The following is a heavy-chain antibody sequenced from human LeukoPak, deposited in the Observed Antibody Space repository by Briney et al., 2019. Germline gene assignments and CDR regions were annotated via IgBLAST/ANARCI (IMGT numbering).Heavy chain of an antibody. CDR1: GGTFSSYA. CDR3: ARPPKRVRDGYNWYGMDV. Sequence: SVKVSCKASGGTFSSYAISWVRQAPGQGLEWMGRIIPTFGIANYAQKFQGRVTITADKSTSTAYMELSSLRSEDTAVYYCARPPKRVRDGYNWYGMDVWGQGTTVTVSS. D-gene: IGHD5-24*01. J-gene: IGHJ6*02. V-gene: IGHV1-69*04. CDR2: IIPTFGIA.